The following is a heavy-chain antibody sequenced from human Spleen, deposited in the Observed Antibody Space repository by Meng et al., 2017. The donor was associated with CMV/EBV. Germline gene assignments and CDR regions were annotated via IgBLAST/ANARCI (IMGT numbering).Heavy chain of an antibody. V-gene: IGHV3-48*04. CDR2: ISSSSSTI. CDR1: GFTFSSYS. D-gene: IGHD3-9*01. CDR3: ARGGYDIWTGYPF. Sequence: GGSLRLSCAASGFTFSSYSMNWVRQAPGKGLEWVSYISSSSSTIYYADSVKGRFTISRDNAKNSLYLQMNSLRVEDTAVYYCARGGYDIWTGYPFWGQGTLVTVSS. J-gene: IGHJ4*02.